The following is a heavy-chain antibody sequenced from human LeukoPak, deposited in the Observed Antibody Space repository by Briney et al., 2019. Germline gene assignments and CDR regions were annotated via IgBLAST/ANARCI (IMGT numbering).Heavy chain of an antibody. CDR2: IYYSGST. CDR3: ARRRWWFDP. J-gene: IGHJ5*02. Sequence: SETLSLTCTVSGGSISSSSYYWGWIRQPPGKGLEWIGSIYYSGSTYYNPSLKSRVTISVDTSKNQFSLKLSSVTAADTAVYYCARRRWWFDPWGQGTLVTVSS. CDR1: GGSISSSSYY. D-gene: IGHD2-15*01. V-gene: IGHV4-39*07.